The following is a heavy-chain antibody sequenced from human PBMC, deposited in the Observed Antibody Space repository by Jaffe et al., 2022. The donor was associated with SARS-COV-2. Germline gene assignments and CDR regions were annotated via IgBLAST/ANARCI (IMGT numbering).Heavy chain of an antibody. CDR3: ARDDDSSGYWDKPGY. Sequence: QVQLVESGGGVVQPGRSLRLSCAASGFTFSSYGMHWVRQAPGKGLEWVAVIWYDGSNKYYADSVKGRFTISRDNSKNTLYLQMNSLRAEDTAVYYCARDDDSSGYWDKPGYWGQGTLVTVSS. D-gene: IGHD3-22*01. V-gene: IGHV3-33*01. J-gene: IGHJ4*02. CDR1: GFTFSSYG. CDR2: IWYDGSNK.